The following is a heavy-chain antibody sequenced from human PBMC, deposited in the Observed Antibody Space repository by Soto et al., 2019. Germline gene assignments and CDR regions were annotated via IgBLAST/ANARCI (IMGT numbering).Heavy chain of an antibody. CDR1: GYTFTGYY. V-gene: IGHV1-2*02. D-gene: IGHD1-1*01. J-gene: IGHJ6*02. CDR3: ASPLLPTSGTHYYGMDV. CDR2: INPNSGGT. Sequence: ASVKVSCKASGYTFTGYYMHWVRQAPGQGLEWMGWINPNSGGTNYAQKFQGRVTMTRDTSISTAYMELSRLRSDDTAVYYCASPLLPTSGTHYYGMDVWGQGTTVTVSS.